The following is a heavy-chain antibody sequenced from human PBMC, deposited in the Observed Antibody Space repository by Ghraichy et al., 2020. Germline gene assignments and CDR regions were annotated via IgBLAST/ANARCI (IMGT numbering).Heavy chain of an antibody. Sequence: GGSLRLSFAASGFSFGNYNMNWVRQAPGKGLEWVSYISGDRSLISYADSVRGRFTISRDNAKNSMYLQMNSLRDEDTAVYYCARSMTKSFDYWGQGTLVTVSS. J-gene: IGHJ4*02. CDR2: ISGDRSLI. D-gene: IGHD4-11*01. CDR1: GFSFGNYN. V-gene: IGHV3-48*02. CDR3: ARSMTKSFDY.